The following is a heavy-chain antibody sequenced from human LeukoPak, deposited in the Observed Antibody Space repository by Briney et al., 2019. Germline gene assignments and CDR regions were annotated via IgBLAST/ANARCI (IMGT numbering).Heavy chain of an antibody. CDR1: GFTFASYD. D-gene: IGHD3-16*01. V-gene: IGHV1-18*01. CDR3: ARARAEGADY. Sequence: ASVKVSCKTSGFTFASYDINWVRQAPGQGLEWMGWISGYNGNTNYVQKLQGRVTMTTDTSTTTVYMELRSLRSDDTAVYYCARARAEGADYRGQGTLVTVSS. CDR2: ISGYNGNT. J-gene: IGHJ4*02.